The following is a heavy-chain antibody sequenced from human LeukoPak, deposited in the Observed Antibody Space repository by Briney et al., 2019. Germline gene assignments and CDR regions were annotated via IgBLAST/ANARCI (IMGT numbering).Heavy chain of an antibody. D-gene: IGHD6-13*01. Sequence: PGGSLRLSCAASGFTPSDNFMSWIRQAPGKGLEWVSYISKSDSTTYYADTVKGRFTISRDSAKNSVYLYMNSLRAEDTAVYYCTRRPYSSSWYYFDYWGQGTLVTVSS. CDR2: ISKSDSTT. CDR3: TRRPYSSSWYYFDY. V-gene: IGHV3-11*04. CDR1: GFTPSDNF. J-gene: IGHJ4*02.